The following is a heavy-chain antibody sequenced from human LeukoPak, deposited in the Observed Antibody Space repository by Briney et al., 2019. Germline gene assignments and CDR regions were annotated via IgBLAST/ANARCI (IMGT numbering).Heavy chain of an antibody. D-gene: IGHD3-22*01. CDR3: ARAAGYYDSSGYLGY. CDR1: GGSISSYY. CDR2: IYYSGST. Sequence: SETLSLTCTVSGGSISSYYWSWIWQPPGKGLEWIGYIYYSGSTNYNPSLKSRVTISVDTSKNQFSLKLSSVTAADTAVYYCARAAGYYDSSGYLGYWGQGTLVTVSS. V-gene: IGHV4-59*01. J-gene: IGHJ4*02.